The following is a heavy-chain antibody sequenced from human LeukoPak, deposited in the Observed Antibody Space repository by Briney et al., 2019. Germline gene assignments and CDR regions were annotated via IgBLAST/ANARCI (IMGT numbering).Heavy chain of an antibody. V-gene: IGHV3-74*01. CDR1: GFTFSSYW. CDR2: IKSDGSST. D-gene: IGHD4-11*01. J-gene: IGHJ4*02. Sequence: GGSLRLSCAASGFTFSSYWMHWVRQAPGKGLVCVSRIKSDGSSTSYADSVKGRFTISRDDAKNTLYLQMNSLRAEDTAAYYCARAYTSHFDYWGQGALVTVSS. CDR3: ARAYTSHFDY.